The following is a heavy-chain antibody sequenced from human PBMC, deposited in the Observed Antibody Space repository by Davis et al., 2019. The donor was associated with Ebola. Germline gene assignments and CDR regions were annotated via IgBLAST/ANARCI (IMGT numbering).Heavy chain of an antibody. CDR3: ASGLVRGESFWYFDL. Sequence: SVKVSCKASGGTFSSYAISWVRQAPGQGLEWMGGIIPILGIANYAQKFQGRVTITADESTSTAYMELSSLRSEDTAVYYCASGLVRGESFWYFDLWGRGTLVTVSS. CDR1: GGTFSSYA. D-gene: IGHD6-6*01. J-gene: IGHJ2*01. CDR2: IIPILGIA. V-gene: IGHV1-69*10.